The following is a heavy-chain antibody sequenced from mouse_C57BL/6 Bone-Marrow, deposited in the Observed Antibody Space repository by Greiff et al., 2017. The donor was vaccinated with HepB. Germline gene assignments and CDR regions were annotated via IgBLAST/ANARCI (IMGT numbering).Heavy chain of an antibody. CDR1: GYTFTDYY. V-gene: IGHV1-76*01. CDR2: IYPGSGNT. J-gene: IGHJ3*01. D-gene: IGHD1-1*01. Sequence: VHLVESGAELVRPGASVKLSCKASGYTFTDYYINWVKQRPGQGLEWIARIYPGSGNTYYNEKFKGKATLTAEKSSSTAYMQLSSLTSEDSAVDYCARSRYYGPFAYWGQGTLVTVSA. CDR3: ARSRYYGPFAY.